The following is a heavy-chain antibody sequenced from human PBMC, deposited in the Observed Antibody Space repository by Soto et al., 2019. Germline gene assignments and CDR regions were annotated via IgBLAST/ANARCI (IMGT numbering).Heavy chain of an antibody. CDR1: GGSISSYY. Sequence: QVQLQESGPGLVKPSETLSLSCTVSGGSISSYYWSWFRQSPGKRMEWIGYVHHSWGSSYNPSLQRRVAISLDTSKGQFSLKVTSVPATDTAVYYCAREGFGPLHGLVDVWGQGTTVTVSS. J-gene: IGHJ6*02. D-gene: IGHD3-10*01. CDR3: AREGFGPLHGLVDV. V-gene: IGHV4-59*12. CDR2: VHHSWGS.